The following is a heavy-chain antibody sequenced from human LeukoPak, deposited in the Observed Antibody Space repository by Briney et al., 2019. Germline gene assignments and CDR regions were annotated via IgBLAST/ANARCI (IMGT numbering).Heavy chain of an antibody. CDR3: ARHLLYSSSYLDAFDI. D-gene: IGHD6-13*01. Sequence: PSETLSLTCTVSGGSISSGSYYWSWIRQPAGKGLEWIGRIYTSGSTNYNPSLKSRVTISVDTSKNQFSLKLSSVTAADTAVYYCARHLLYSSSYLDAFDIWGQGTMVTVSS. J-gene: IGHJ3*02. CDR1: GGSISSGSYY. V-gene: IGHV4-61*02. CDR2: IYTSGST.